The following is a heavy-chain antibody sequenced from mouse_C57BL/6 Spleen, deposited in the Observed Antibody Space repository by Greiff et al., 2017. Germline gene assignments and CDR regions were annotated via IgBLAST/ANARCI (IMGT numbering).Heavy chain of an antibody. CDR3: ARDSSGYTVAY. J-gene: IGHJ3*01. D-gene: IGHD3-2*02. V-gene: IGHV1-55*01. CDR2: IYPGSGST. CDR1: GYTFTSYW. Sequence: QVQLQQPGAELVKPGASVKMSCKASGYTFTSYWITWVKQRPGQGLEWIGDIYPGSGSTNYNEKFKSKATLTVDTASSTAYMRLSSLTSEDSAVFCCARDSSGYTVAYWGQGTLVTVSA.